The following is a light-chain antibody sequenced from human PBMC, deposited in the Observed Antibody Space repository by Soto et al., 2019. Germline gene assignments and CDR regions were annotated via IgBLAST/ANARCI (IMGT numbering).Light chain of an antibody. CDR2: GAP. V-gene: IGKV3-15*01. J-gene: IGKJ1*01. Sequence: EIVMTQSPATLSVSPGERATISCRASQSVSGSYVAWYQQTADQAPRLIIHGAPTGATGIPARFSGSGSGTEFTLTISILEPEDFAVYYCQQYNNWPRTFGQGTKVDIK. CDR3: QQYNNWPRT. CDR1: QSVSGS.